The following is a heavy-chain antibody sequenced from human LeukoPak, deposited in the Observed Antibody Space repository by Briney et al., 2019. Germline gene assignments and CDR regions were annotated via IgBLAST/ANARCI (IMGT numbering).Heavy chain of an antibody. J-gene: IGHJ1*01. D-gene: IGHD1-26*01. CDR3: ASELVDEYFQH. V-gene: IGHV4-38-2*02. CDR1: GYSISSGYY. CDR2: IYHSGST. Sequence: SETLSLTCTFPGYSISSGYYWGWIRQPPGKGLEWIGSIYHSGSTYYNPSLKSRVTISVDTSKNQFSLKLSSVTAADTAVYYCASELVDEYFQHWGQGTLVTVSS.